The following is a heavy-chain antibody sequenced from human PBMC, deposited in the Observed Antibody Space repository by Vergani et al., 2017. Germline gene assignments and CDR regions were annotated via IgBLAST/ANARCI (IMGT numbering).Heavy chain of an antibody. CDR3: ARVRGIVGATTGGMDV. Sequence: QVQLQESGPGLVKPSETLSLTCTVSGGSISSYYWSWIRQPPGKGLDWIGYIYYSGSTNYNPSLKSRVTISVDTSKNQFSLKLSSVTAADTAVYYCARVRGIVGATTGGMDVWGQGTTVTVSS. D-gene: IGHD1-26*01. J-gene: IGHJ6*02. V-gene: IGHV4-59*01. CDR1: GGSISSYY. CDR2: IYYSGST.